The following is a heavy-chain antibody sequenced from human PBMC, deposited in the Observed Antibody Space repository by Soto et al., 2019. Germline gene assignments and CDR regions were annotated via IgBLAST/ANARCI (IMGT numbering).Heavy chain of an antibody. CDR1: GFTFSSYA. D-gene: IGHD3-22*01. J-gene: IGHJ4*02. Sequence: GGSLRLSCAASGFTFSSYAMSWVRQAPGKGLEWVSAISGSGGSTYYADSVKGRFTISRDNSKNTLYLQMNSLRAEDTAVYYCAKDVTYYYDSSGYDFDYWGQGTLVTVSS. CDR2: ISGSGGST. V-gene: IGHV3-23*01. CDR3: AKDVTYYYDSSGYDFDY.